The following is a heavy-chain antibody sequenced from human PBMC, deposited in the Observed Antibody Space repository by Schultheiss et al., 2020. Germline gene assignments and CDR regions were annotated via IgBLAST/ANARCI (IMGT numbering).Heavy chain of an antibody. CDR2: INSDGSST. CDR1: GFTVSSNY. Sequence: GGSLRLSCVASGFTVSSNYMSWVRQTPEKGLEWVSRINSDGSSTSYADSVKGRFSISRDNAKNSLFLQMSSLRAEDTAVYYCASFPRGYYGMDVWGQGTTVTVYS. D-gene: IGHD7-27*01. J-gene: IGHJ6*02. CDR3: ASFPRGYYGMDV. V-gene: IGHV3-74*01.